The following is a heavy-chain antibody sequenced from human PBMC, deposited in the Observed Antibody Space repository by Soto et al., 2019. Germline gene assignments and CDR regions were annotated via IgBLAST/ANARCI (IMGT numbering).Heavy chain of an antibody. J-gene: IGHJ4*02. CDR3: AKDRESSPLVFDY. CDR1: GFTFSSYA. V-gene: IGHV3-23*01. CDR2: ISASAGST. D-gene: IGHD3-22*01. Sequence: GGSLRLSCAASGFTFSSYAVSWVRQAPGKGLEWVSGISASAGSTHYADSVKGRFTVSRDNSKNTLFLQMNSLRAEDTAVYYCAKDRESSPLVFDYWGQGTLVTVSS.